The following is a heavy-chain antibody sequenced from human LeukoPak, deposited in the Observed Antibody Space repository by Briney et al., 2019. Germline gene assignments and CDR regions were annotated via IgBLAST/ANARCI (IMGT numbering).Heavy chain of an antibody. J-gene: IGHJ6*02. CDR1: GGSFSDYY. V-gene: IGHV4-34*01. CDR2: INHTGYT. D-gene: IGHD1-26*01. Sequence: SETLSLTCGVSGGSFSDYYWTWIRQSPGKGLEWIGEINHTGYTNYKPSLKRRVTMSVDTSKNQFSLKLSSVTAADTAVYYCARVGGSDGRDYYGMDVWGQGTTVTVSS. CDR3: ARVGGSDGRDYYGMDV.